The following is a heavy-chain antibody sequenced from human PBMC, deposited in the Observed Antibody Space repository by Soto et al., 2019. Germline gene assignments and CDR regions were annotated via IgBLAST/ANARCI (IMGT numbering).Heavy chain of an antibody. J-gene: IGHJ6*03. CDR2: IYYSGST. CDR1: GGSISSGGYY. Sequence: TSETLSLTCTVSGGSISSGGYYWSWIRQHPGKGLEWIGYIYYSGSTYYNPSLKSRVTISVDTSKNQFSLKLSSVTTADTAVYYCARARSVTAWQSSSWQYQYRYYYDYMDVWGKGTKVTVSS. D-gene: IGHD6-13*01. CDR3: ARARSVTAWQSSSWQYQYRYYYDYMDV. V-gene: IGHV4-31*03.